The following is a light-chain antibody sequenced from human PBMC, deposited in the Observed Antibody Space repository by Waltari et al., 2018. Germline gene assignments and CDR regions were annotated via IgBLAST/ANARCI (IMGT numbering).Light chain of an antibody. CDR1: QNINYW. CDR2: KAS. CDR3: QQYNSFPWT. Sequence: DIQMTQSPSTLSASVEDRVTITCRASQNINYWLAWYQQKPGKAPNLLIYKASSLESGVPSRFSGSGSGTEFTLTISSLPPGDFATYYCQQYNSFPWTFGQGTKVEIK. V-gene: IGKV1-5*03. J-gene: IGKJ1*01.